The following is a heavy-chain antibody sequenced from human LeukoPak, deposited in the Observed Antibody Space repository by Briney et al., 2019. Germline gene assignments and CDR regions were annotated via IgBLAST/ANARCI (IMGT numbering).Heavy chain of an antibody. CDR2: IYYSGST. CDR1: GGSISSSSYY. V-gene: IGHV4-39*01. Sequence: SETLSLTCTVSGGSISSSSYYWGWIRQPPGKGLEWFGSIYYSGSTYYNPSLKSRVTISVDTSKNQFSLKLSSVTAADTAVYYCARVGEGELERRLGDYWGQGTLVTVSS. D-gene: IGHD1-1*01. J-gene: IGHJ4*02. CDR3: ARVGEGELERRLGDY.